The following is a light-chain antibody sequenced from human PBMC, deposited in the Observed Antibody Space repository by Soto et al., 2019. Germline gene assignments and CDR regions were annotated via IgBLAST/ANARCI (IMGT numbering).Light chain of an antibody. Sequence: DIQMTQSPSTLSASVGDRVTITCRASQSISNWLAWYQQKTGKAPKLLIYKASSLESGVPSRFSGGGSGTEFTLTISSLQPDDFATDYCQQYNSYPLTFGQGTKVVIK. CDR1: QSISNW. CDR3: QQYNSYPLT. V-gene: IGKV1-5*03. CDR2: KAS. J-gene: IGKJ1*01.